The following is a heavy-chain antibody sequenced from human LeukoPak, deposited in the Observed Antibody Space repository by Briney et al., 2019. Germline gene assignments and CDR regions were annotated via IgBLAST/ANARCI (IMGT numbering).Heavy chain of an antibody. J-gene: IGHJ4*02. CDR2: IHPEGNEK. CDR3: ARGDDFSGDH. CDR1: GFTFSNFW. V-gene: IGHV3-7*04. D-gene: IGHD1-1*01. Sequence: GGSLRLSCATSGFTFSNFWMSWVRQAPGRGLEWVANIHPEGNEKYHVESVKGRFTISRDNARNLLFLQMNGLRVEDTAVYYCARGDDFSGDHWGQGTLGTVPS.